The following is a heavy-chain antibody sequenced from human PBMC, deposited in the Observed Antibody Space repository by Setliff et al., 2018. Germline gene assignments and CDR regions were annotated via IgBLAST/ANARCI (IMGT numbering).Heavy chain of an antibody. V-gene: IGHV1-46*01. CDR1: AFTKYY. CDR3: ARAPTVTTSLYFDY. CDR2: IHPSGGST. D-gene: IGHD4-17*01. J-gene: IGHJ4*02. Sequence: GASVKVSCKASAFTKYYVHWVRQAPGQGLEWMGIIHPSGGSTTYAQKFQGRVTMTRDTSTGTVNMELRSLRSDDTAVYYCARAPTVTTSLYFDYWGQGTLVTVSS.